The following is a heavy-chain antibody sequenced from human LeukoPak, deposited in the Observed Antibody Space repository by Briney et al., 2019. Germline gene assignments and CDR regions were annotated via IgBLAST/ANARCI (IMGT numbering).Heavy chain of an antibody. CDR3: AIEGGYGYGYLDY. CDR2: IIPIFGTA. CDR1: GGTFSSYA. Sequence: SVKVSCKASGGTFSSYAISWVRQAPGQGLEWMGRIIPIFGTANYAQKFQGRVTITTDESTSTAYMELSSLRPEDTAVYYCAIEGGYGYGYLDYWGQGTLVTVSS. J-gene: IGHJ4*02. V-gene: IGHV1-69*05. D-gene: IGHD5-18*01.